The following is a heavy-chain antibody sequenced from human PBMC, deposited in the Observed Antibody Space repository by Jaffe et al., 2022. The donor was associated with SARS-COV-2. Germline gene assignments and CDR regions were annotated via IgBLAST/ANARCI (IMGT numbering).Heavy chain of an antibody. J-gene: IGHJ5*02. CDR2: IYTSGST. CDR1: GGSISSGSYY. CDR3: ARDHALIAGGGFDP. V-gene: IGHV4-61*02. Sequence: QVQLQESGPGLVKPSQTLSLTCTVSGGSISSGSYYWSWIRQPAGKGLEWIGRIYTSGSTNYNPSLKSRVTISVDTSKNQFSLKLSSVTAADTAVYYCARDHALIAGGGFDPWGQGTLVTVSS. D-gene: IGHD6-13*01.